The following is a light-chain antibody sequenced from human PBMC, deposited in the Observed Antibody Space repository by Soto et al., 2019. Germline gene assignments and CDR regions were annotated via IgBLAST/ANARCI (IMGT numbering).Light chain of an antibody. CDR2: GAS. CDR3: QQYGSSPLYT. V-gene: IGKV3-20*01. CDR1: QSVSSSY. J-gene: IGKJ2*01. Sequence: ELVLTQSPGGLSLSPGERAALSCRASQSVSSSYLAWYQQKPCQAPRLLVYGASTRATGIPDMFSGSGSGTDFTLTISRLEPEEFAVYYCQQYGSSPLYTFGQGNKLDLK.